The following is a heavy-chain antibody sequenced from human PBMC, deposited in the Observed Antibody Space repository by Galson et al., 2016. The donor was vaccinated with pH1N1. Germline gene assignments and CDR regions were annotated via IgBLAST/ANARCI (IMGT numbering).Heavy chain of an antibody. Sequence: SLRLSCAASGFIFKNFWMTWVRQAPGKGLEWVANIKEDGREKYYVDSVKGRFTISRDISKNTLYLQMNRLRAEDTAVYYCAKDSSAYLWHFDCWGQGTLVTVSS. D-gene: IGHD3-22*01. CDR2: IKEDGREK. J-gene: IGHJ4*02. V-gene: IGHV3-7*05. CDR3: AKDSSAYLWHFDC. CDR1: GFIFKNFW.